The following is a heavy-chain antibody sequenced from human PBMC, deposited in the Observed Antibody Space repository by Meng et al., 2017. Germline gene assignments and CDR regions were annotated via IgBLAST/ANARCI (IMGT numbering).Heavy chain of an antibody. Sequence: GQLVQSGHEVTKPGASVKVSCKPSGYNFPDYYIHWVRRAPGQGLEWMGRINPKSGDTHYAQKFQARVTMTGDTSISTAYMELSGLRSDDTAMYYCARDEDISAAGKLFGDYWGQGTLVTVSS. D-gene: IGHD6-25*01. V-gene: IGHV1-2*06. CDR2: INPKSGDT. J-gene: IGHJ4*02. CDR3: ARDEDISAAGKLFGDY. CDR1: GYNFPDYY.